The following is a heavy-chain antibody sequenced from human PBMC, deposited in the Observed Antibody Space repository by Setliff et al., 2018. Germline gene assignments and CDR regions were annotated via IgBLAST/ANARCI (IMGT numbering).Heavy chain of an antibody. V-gene: IGHV1-18*01. Sequence: GASVKVSCKASGYTFTNYGFTWVRQAPGQGLEWMGMIITNTGKTSYPKKFQGRVTMTTDTYTGTGYMELRSLTSDDTAVYFCARFGGSCSSSSCYASDLWGQGTRGTVSS. CDR1: GYTFTNYG. CDR2: IITNTGKT. D-gene: IGHD2-2*01. CDR3: ARFGGSCSSSSCYASDL. J-gene: IGHJ3*01.